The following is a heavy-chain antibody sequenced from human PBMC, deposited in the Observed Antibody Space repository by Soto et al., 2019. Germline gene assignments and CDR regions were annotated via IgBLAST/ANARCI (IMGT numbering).Heavy chain of an antibody. V-gene: IGHV1-18*01. J-gene: IGHJ6*02. Sequence: QVQLVQSGAEVKKPGASVKVSCKASGYTFTSYGISWVRQAPGQGLEWMGWISAYNGNTNYAQKLQGRVTMTTDTSTSTAYMELRSLRSDDTAVYYRASSMGWDSFYYYYYGMDVWGQGTTVTVSS. CDR3: ASSMGWDSFYYYYYGMDV. D-gene: IGHD1-26*01. CDR2: ISAYNGNT. CDR1: GYTFTSYG.